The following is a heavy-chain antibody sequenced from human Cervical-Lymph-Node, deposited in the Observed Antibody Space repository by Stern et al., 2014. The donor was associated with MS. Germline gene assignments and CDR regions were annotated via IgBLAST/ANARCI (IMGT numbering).Heavy chain of an antibody. V-gene: IGHV1-69*01. CDR1: GGTFNTFA. J-gene: IGHJ4*02. CDR3: ARGDSEAPIYYFDY. CDR2: ITPLFDAA. D-gene: IGHD2-21*01. Sequence: QLVQSGAEVKKPGSSVKVSCKTSGGTFNTFAIGWVRQAPGKGLEWMGGITPLFDAANYAQKFQGRLTIPADESTRTVYMELSSLRFDDTAIYYCARGDSEAPIYYFDYWGQGTLVTVSS.